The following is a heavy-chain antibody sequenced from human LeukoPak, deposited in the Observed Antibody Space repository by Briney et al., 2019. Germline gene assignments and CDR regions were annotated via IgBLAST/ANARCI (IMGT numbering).Heavy chain of an antibody. J-gene: IGHJ5*02. CDR2: IKVDGSEK. D-gene: IGHD6-13*01. CDR3: ARAYSSPNWFDP. V-gene: IGHV3-7*04. Sequence: GGSLRFSCAASGFTFSNSWMSWVRQAPGKGLEWVANIKVDGSEKYYVDSVKGRFTISRDNAKNSLYLQMNSLRAEDTAVYYCARAYSSPNWFDPWGQGTLVTVSS. CDR1: GFTFSNSW.